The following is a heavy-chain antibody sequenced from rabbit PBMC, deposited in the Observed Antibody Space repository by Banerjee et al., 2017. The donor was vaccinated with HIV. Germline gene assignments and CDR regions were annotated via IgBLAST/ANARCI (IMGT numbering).Heavy chain of an antibody. Sequence: QERLEESGGDLVKPGASLTLTCTASGFDLSSNTICWVRQAPGKGLEWIGCITTGSGNTYYASWVSGRFTISLDNAQNTVTLQMTSLTAADTATYFCARDWADSNGYSYAYDLNLWGPGTLVTVS. CDR3: ARDWADSNGYSYAYDLNL. D-gene: IGHD6-1*01. CDR2: ITTGSGNT. V-gene: IGHV1S47*01. CDR1: GFDLSSNT. J-gene: IGHJ4*01.